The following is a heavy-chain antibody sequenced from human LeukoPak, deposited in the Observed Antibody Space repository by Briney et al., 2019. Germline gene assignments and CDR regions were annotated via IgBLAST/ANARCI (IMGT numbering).Heavy chain of an antibody. CDR2: ISWNSGSI. D-gene: IGHD3-10*01. V-gene: IGHV3-9*01. Sequence: GGSLRLSCAASGFTFDDYAMHWVRQAPGKGLEWVSGISWNSGSIGYADSVKGRFTISRDNAKNSLYLRMNSLRAEDTALYYCAKDIRPGSMVRGKGAFDIWGQGTMVTVSS. J-gene: IGHJ3*02. CDR3: AKDIRPGSMVRGKGAFDI. CDR1: GFTFDDYA.